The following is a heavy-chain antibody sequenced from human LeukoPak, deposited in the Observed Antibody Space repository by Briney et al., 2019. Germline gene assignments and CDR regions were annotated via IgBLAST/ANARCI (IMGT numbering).Heavy chain of an antibody. CDR2: IIPIFGTA. CDR1: GGTFSSYA. CDR3: ARRRVHTAMATDY. Sequence: SVKVSCKASGGTFSSYAISWVRQAPGQGLEWMGGIIPIFGTANYAQKLQGRVTMTTDTSTSTAYMELRSLRSDDTAVYYCARRRVHTAMATDYWGQGTLVTVSS. D-gene: IGHD5-18*01. V-gene: IGHV1-69*05. J-gene: IGHJ4*02.